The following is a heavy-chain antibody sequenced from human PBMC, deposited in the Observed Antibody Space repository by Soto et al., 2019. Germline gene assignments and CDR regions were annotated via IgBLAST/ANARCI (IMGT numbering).Heavy chain of an antibody. CDR1: GGSIISDGYS. Sequence: SETLSLTCAVSGGSIISDGYSWSWIRQPPGKGLQWIGHIYEGGNTYYTPSLESRVAISTDKSKNQFSLRLSSVTTADTAVYYCVRRSPEDAFDIWGQGTMVTVSS. J-gene: IGHJ3*02. CDR3: VRRSPEDAFDI. CDR2: IYEGGNT. V-gene: IGHV4-30-2*01.